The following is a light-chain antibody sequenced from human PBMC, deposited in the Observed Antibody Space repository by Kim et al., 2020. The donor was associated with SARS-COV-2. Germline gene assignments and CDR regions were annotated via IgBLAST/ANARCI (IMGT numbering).Light chain of an antibody. CDR2: DAS. V-gene: IGKV1-13*02. Sequence: ASIGDRVTVTCRASQDINSALAWYQQRPGRSPTLLLYDASTLHGGVPSRFSGRGSGTHFTLTIDNLQPEDFGTYFCQQYETYPITFGQGTRLDIK. CDR3: QQYETYPIT. CDR1: QDINSA. J-gene: IGKJ5*01.